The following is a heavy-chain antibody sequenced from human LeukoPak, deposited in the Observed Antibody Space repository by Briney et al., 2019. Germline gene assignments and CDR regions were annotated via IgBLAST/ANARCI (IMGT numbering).Heavy chain of an antibody. Sequence: SETLSHTCTVSGGSISSSSYYWGWIRQPPGKGLEWIGSIYYSGSTYYNPSLKSRVTISVDTSKNQFSLKLSSVTAADTAVYYCATLLIAGSLADYRGQGTLVTVSS. CDR1: GGSISSSSYY. CDR3: ATLLIAGSLADY. CDR2: IYYSGST. D-gene: IGHD6-13*01. J-gene: IGHJ4*02. V-gene: IGHV4-39*01.